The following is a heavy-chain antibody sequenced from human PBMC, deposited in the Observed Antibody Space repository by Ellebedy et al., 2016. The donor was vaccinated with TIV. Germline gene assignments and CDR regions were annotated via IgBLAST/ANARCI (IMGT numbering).Heavy chain of an antibody. CDR3: ARWNGYLE. D-gene: IGHD1-1*01. CDR2: ISYDGSSK. V-gene: IGHV3-30*03. Sequence: GGSLRLSXAASAFTLSNYGIHWVRQPPGKGLEWVATISYDGSSKYYAESLKGRFTISRDNSQETVFLQMNSLRGDDTAVYFCARWNGYLEWGQGTLVTVSS. J-gene: IGHJ4*02. CDR1: AFTLSNYG.